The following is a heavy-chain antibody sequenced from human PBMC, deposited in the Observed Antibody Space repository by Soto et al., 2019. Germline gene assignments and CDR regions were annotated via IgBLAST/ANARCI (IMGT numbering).Heavy chain of an antibody. CDR1: GSRFSNYV. CDR2: IIPIFNST. V-gene: IGHV1-69*06. D-gene: IGHD2-2*02. J-gene: IGHJ4*02. CDR3: AREGRGKKAGYNGLVSLGY. Sequence: ASVKVSCKVSGSRFSNYVISWVRQAPGHGLEWLGRIIPIFNSTKYAQSFQGRVTITADKSTSTASLELSSLRSDDTAVYYCAREGRGKKAGYNGLVSLGYWGQGTLVTVS.